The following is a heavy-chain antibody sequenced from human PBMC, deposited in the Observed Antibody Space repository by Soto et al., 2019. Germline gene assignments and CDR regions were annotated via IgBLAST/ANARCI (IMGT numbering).Heavy chain of an antibody. CDR1: GFTFSGSA. V-gene: IGHV3-73*01. J-gene: IGHJ4*02. CDR2: SRRKAYSYAP. CDR3: TRQGDSSAPGVDN. D-gene: IGHD3-22*01. Sequence: LRLSCEASGFTFSGSAMHLVRQASVKRLECLGPSRRKAYSYAPASAASVKGRFTISRDDSKYTVYLQMNSLKTEDTAVYYCTRQGDSSAPGVDNWGQGTLVTVSS.